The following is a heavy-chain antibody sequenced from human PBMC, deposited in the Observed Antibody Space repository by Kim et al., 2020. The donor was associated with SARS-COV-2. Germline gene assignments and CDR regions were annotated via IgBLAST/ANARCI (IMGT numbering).Heavy chain of an antibody. CDR3: AGTARGANFDY. D-gene: IGHD1-26*01. Sequence: NYNPSLMSRVTISVDTSKSQFSLKLSSVTAADTAVYYCAGTARGANFDYWGRGALVTVSS. J-gene: IGHJ4*02. V-gene: IGHV4-4*09.